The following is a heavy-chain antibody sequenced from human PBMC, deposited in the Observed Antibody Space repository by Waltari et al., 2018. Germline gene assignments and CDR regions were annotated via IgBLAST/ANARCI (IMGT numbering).Heavy chain of an antibody. D-gene: IGHD3-10*01. CDR1: GGSISSYY. J-gene: IGHJ6*03. V-gene: IGHV4-59*12. Sequence: QVQLQESGPGLVKPSETLSLTCTVSGGSISSYYWSWIRQPAGKGLEWIGEINHSGSTNYNPSLKSRVTISVDTSKNQFSLKLSSVTAADTAVYYCARGKLYYYGSGYYYYYYYMDVWGKGTTVTVSS. CDR3: ARGKLYYYGSGYYYYYYYMDV. CDR2: INHSGST.